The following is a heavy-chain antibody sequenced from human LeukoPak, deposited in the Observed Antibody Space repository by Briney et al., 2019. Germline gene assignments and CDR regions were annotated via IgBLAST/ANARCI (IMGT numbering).Heavy chain of an antibody. CDR1: GFTFSSYA. CDR3: TTGVRSYYDSSGYEDY. J-gene: IGHJ4*02. D-gene: IGHD3-22*01. CDR2: ISGSGGST. Sequence: PGGSLRLSCAASGFTFSSYAMSWVRQAPGKGLEWVSAISGSGGSTYYADSVKGRFTISRDNSKNTLYLQMNSLKTEDTAVYYCTTGVRSYYDSSGYEDYWGQGTLVTVSS. V-gene: IGHV3-23*01.